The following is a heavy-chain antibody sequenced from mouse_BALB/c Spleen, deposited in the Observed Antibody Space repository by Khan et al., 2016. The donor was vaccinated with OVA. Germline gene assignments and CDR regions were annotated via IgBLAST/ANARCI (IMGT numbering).Heavy chain of an antibody. Sequence: EVKLEESGPSLVKPSQTLSLTCSVTGDSITSGYWHWIRKFPGNKLEYMGYISYSGSTYYNPSLKRRISITRDTSKNQYYLQLNSVTTEDTATDYCARYYGYGMDYWGQGTSVTVSS. CDR3: ARYYGYGMDY. D-gene: IGHD1-2*01. J-gene: IGHJ4*01. CDR2: ISYSGST. V-gene: IGHV3-8*02. CDR1: GDSITSGY.